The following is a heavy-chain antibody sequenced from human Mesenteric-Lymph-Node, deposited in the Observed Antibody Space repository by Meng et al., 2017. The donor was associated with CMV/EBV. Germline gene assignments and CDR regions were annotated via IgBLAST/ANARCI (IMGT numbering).Heavy chain of an antibody. CDR1: GFDFSSYD. D-gene: IGHD6-19*01. Sequence: GESLKISCAASGFDFSSYDMDWVRQTPGKGLEWVAYISASGTTQYYADSVTGRFTISKDNAKNSLYLQMNSLRGEDTAVYYCVRDNSGLVQPQYFGHWGQGTLVTVSS. J-gene: IGHJ4*02. V-gene: IGHV3-48*03. CDR3: VRDNSGLVQPQYFGH. CDR2: ISASGTTQ.